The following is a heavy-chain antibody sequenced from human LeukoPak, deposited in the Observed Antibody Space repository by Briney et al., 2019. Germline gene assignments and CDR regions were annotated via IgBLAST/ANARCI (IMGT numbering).Heavy chain of an antibody. CDR3: ARELERRPLFDY. D-gene: IGHD1-1*01. J-gene: IGHJ4*02. CDR2: IIPIFGTA. CDR1: GYTFTSYG. Sequence: SVKVSCKASGYTFTSYGISWVRQAPGQGLEWMGGIIPIFGTANYAQKFQGRVTITADESTSTAYMELSSLRSEDTAVYYCARELERRPLFDYWGQGTLVTVSS. V-gene: IGHV1-69*13.